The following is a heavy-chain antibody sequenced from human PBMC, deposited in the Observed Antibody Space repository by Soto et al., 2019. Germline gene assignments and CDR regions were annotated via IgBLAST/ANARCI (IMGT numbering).Heavy chain of an antibody. CDR1: GGSISSSDW. J-gene: IGHJ1*01. CDR3: ARVSGPYREYLQH. CDR2: VSHSGDT. Sequence: QVQLQESGPGLVKPSGTLSLTCAVSGGSISSSDWWSWVRQPPGKGLEWIGEVSHSGDTNYNPSLKSRVTISVDKSKNQFSRKLSSVTAADTAVYYCARVSGPYREYLQHWGQGTLVTVSS. D-gene: IGHD2-15*01. V-gene: IGHV4-4*02.